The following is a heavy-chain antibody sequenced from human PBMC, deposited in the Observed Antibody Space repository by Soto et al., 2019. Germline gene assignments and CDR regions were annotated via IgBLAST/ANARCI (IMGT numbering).Heavy chain of an antibody. CDR2: LYSGGTT. CDR1: GFTVSSNY. V-gene: IGHV3-53*01. D-gene: IGHD2-2*01. Sequence: PGGSLRLSCAASGFTVSSNYMTWVRQAPGKGLEWVSVLYSGGTTYFADSVRGRFTISRDNSKNTLYLQMNSLTAEDTAVYYCATGRSSTRCGDYWGQGTLVTVSS. CDR3: ATGRSSTRCGDY. J-gene: IGHJ4*02.